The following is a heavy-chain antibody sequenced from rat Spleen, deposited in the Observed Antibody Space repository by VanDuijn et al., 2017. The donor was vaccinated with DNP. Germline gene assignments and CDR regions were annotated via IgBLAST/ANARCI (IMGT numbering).Heavy chain of an antibody. D-gene: IGHD1-2*01. CDR3: DRHEDSSSHIYGFAY. CDR1: GFTFSDYN. J-gene: IGHJ3*01. V-gene: IGHV5-7*01. Sequence: EVQLVESGGGFVRPGRSLTLSCAASGFTFSDYNMAWVRQAPKQGLEWVATISYDGRSTYYRDSVKGRFTISRDNAKSTLYLQMDSLRSDDTATYYCDRHEDSSSHIYGFAYWGQGTLVTVSS. CDR2: ISYDGRST.